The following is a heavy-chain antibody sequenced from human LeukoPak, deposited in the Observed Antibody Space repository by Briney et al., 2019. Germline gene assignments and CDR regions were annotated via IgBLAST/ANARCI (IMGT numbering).Heavy chain of an antibody. D-gene: IGHD1-26*01. V-gene: IGHV3-74*01. CDR2: VNSDGSST. CDR1: GFIFSNYW. J-gene: IGHJ4*02. Sequence: PGGSLRLSCAASGFIFSNYWMHSVRQAPGKGLVWVSRVNSDGSSTSYVDSVKGRFTISRDNAKNTLYLQMNSLRAEDTAVYYCARGVWWIESWGQGTQVTVSS. CDR3: ARGVWWIES.